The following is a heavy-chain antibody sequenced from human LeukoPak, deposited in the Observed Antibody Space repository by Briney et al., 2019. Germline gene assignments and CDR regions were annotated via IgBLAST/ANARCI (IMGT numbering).Heavy chain of an antibody. CDR1: GYTFTSYA. CDR2: INAGNGNT. D-gene: IGHD3-10*01. V-gene: IGHV1-3*01. J-gene: IGHJ6*04. CDR3: ARATRVSYGMDV. Sequence: ASVKVSCKASGYTFTSYAMHWVRQAPGQRLEWMGWINAGNGNTKYSQKFQGRVTITRDTSASTAYMELSSPRSEDTAVYYCARATRVSYGMDVWGKGTTVTVSS.